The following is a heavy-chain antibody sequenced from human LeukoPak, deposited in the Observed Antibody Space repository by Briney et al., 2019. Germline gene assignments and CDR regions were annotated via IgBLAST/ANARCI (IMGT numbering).Heavy chain of an antibody. CDR2: ISSSGSVI. CDR3: ARDTTDYYYMDV. CDR1: GFTFTDYY. J-gene: IGHJ6*03. Sequence: GGSLRLSCAASGFTFTDYYMTWIRQAPGRGLEWVSYISSSGSVIHYADSVKGRFTISRDNAKNLVYLQMKSLRAEDTAVYFCARDTTDYYYMDVWGKGTTVTVSS. V-gene: IGHV3-11*04. D-gene: IGHD2/OR15-2a*01.